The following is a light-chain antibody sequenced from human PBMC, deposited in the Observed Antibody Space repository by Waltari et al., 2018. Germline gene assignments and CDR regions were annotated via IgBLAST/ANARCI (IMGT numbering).Light chain of an antibody. J-gene: IGKJ3*01. V-gene: IGKV1-33*01. CDR3: QQYDNPQFT. CDR2: DAS. CDR1: QDISKY. Sequence: DIQMPQSPSSLSASVGDSVTITCQASQDISKYLNWYQQKPGKAPKLLIYDASTLEVGVPSRFSGSGSGTDFTFSISRLQPEDFATYFCQQYDNPQFTFGPGTKVDIK.